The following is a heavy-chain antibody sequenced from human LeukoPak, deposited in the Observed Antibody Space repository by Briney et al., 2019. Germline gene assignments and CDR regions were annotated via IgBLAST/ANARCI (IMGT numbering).Heavy chain of an antibody. V-gene: IGHV3-33*01. CDR2: IWYDGSNK. Sequence: GGSLRLSCAASGFTFSSYGMHWVRQAPGKGLEWVAVIWYDGSNKYYADSVKGRFTISRDNSKNTLYLQMNSLRAEDTAVYYCAREGIAARRVYYFDYWGQGTLVTVSS. CDR1: GFTFSSYG. J-gene: IGHJ4*02. CDR3: AREGIAARRVYYFDY. D-gene: IGHD6-6*01.